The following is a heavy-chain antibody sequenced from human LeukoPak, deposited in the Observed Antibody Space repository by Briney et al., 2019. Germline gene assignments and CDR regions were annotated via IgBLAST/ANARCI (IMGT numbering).Heavy chain of an antibody. CDR2: IYTSGGT. CDR1: GGSISSGY. Sequence: KASETLSLTCTVSGGSISSGYWMWLRQPAGKGLEWIGRIYTSGGTRYNPSLRGRVTMSAVTSKNQFSLKLSSVTAADTAVYYCARGIRVTAGLLSVGFYFDDWGQGTLVTVSS. J-gene: IGHJ4*02. CDR3: ARGIRVTAGLLSVGFYFDD. V-gene: IGHV4-4*07. D-gene: IGHD2-21*02.